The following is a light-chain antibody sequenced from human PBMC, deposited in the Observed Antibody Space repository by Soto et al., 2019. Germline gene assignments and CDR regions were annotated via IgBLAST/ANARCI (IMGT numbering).Light chain of an antibody. CDR1: QSIRSY. CDR3: QQYNHWWT. Sequence: DIQLTQSPSALSASVGDKVTITCRASQSIRSYLNWVQQKPGKAPKLLIYDASSLQTGVPSRFSGSGSGTEFTLTISSLQSEDFAVYYCQQYNHWWTFGQGTKGDIK. J-gene: IGKJ1*01. CDR2: DAS. V-gene: IGKV1-39*01.